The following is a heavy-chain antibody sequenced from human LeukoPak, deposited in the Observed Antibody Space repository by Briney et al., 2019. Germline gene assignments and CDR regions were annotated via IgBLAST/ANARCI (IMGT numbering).Heavy chain of an antibody. V-gene: IGHV4-34*01. CDR2: INHSGST. J-gene: IGHJ4*02. CDR3: ARAPRYYDYVWGSYRYLDY. Sequence: LSETLSLTCAVYGGSFSGYYWSWIRQPPGKGLEWIGEINHSGSTNYNPSLKSRVTISVDTSKNQFSLKLSSVTAADTAVYYCARAPRYYDYVWGSYRYLDYWGQGTLVTVSS. CDR1: GGSFSGYY. D-gene: IGHD3-16*02.